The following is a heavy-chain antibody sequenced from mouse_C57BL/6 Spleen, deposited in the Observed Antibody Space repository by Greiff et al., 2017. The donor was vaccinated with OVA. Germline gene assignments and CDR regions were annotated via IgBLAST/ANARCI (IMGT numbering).Heavy chain of an antibody. CDR1: GFSLTSYG. D-gene: IGHD2-3*01. CDR2: IWSGGST. J-gene: IGHJ4*01. CDR3: ARTGVYDGYPYAMDY. V-gene: IGHV2-2*01. Sequence: QVQLKESGPGLVQPSQSLSITCTVSGFSLTSYGVHWVRQSPGKGLEWLGVIWSGGSTDYNAAFISRLSISKDNSKSQVFFKMNSLQADDTAIYYCARTGVYDGYPYAMDYWGQGTSVTVSS.